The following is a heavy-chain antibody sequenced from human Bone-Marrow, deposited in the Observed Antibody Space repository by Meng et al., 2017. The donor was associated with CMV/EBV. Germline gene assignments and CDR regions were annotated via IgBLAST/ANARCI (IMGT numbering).Heavy chain of an antibody. D-gene: IGHD4-11*01. CDR3: ARIDYLDAFDI. V-gene: IGHV3-30-3*01. CDR1: GFTFSSYA. J-gene: IGHJ3*02. Sequence: GGSLRLSCAASGFTFSSYAMHWVRQAPGKGLEWVAVISYDGSNKYYADPVKGRFTISRDNSKNTLYLQMNSLRAEDTAVYYCARIDYLDAFDIWDQGTMVTVSS. CDR2: ISYDGSNK.